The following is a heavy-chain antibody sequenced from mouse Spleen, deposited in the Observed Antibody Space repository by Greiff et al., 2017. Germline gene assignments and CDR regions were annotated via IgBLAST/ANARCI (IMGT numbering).Heavy chain of an antibody. V-gene: IGHV1-39*01. D-gene: IGHD2-2*01. CDR3: ARYYGYDRYFDV. Sequence: EVQLQQSGPELVKPGASVKISCKASGYSFTDYNMNWVKQSNGKSLEWIGVINPNQSSSTAYMQLNSLTSEDSAVYYCARYYGYDRYFDVWGAGTTVTVSS. CDR2: INP. CDR1: GYSFTDYN. J-gene: IGHJ1*01.